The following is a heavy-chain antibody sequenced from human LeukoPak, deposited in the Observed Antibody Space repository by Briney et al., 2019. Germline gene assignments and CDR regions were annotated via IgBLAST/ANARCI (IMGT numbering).Heavy chain of an antibody. CDR3: ARDRYSGSGERFDH. D-gene: IGHD5-12*01. V-gene: IGHV1-2*02. J-gene: IGHJ4*02. Sequence: GASVKVSCKASGYTFTGYYMHWVRQAPGQGLEWMGWINPNSGGTKYAQKFQGRVTMTTDTSITTAYMEVNRLRSDDTAVYCCARDRYSGSGERFDHWGQGTLVTVSS. CDR2: INPNSGGT. CDR1: GYTFTGYY.